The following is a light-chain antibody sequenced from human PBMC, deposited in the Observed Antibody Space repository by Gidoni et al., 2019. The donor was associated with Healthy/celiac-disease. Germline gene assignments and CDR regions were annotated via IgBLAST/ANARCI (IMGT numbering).Light chain of an antibody. CDR2: SNN. V-gene: IGLV1-44*01. CDR3: AAWDDSLNGWV. Sequence: QSVLTQPPSASGTPGQTVTISCSGSSYNIGSNTVNWYQQIPGTAPKPLISSNNQRPSGVPYRFSGSKSGTSAPLAISGLQSEDEADYYCAAWDDSLNGWVFGGGTKLTVL. J-gene: IGLJ3*02. CDR1: SYNIGSNT.